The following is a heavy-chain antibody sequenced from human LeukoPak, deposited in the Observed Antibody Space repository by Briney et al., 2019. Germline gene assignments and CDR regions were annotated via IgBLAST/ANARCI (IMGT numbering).Heavy chain of an antibody. CDR1: GGSINNYY. Sequence: PSETLSLTCTVSGGSINNYYGSWIWQPPGQGLEWMGYIYSSGSTNYNTSLKSRVIISVDTSKNQFSLKLSSVTAPDTAVYYCARVSPSSTRPLRAPDYWGQGTLVTVSS. V-gene: IGHV4-59*01. CDR2: IYSSGST. D-gene: IGHD2-2*01. J-gene: IGHJ4*02. CDR3: ARVSPSSTRPLRAPDY.